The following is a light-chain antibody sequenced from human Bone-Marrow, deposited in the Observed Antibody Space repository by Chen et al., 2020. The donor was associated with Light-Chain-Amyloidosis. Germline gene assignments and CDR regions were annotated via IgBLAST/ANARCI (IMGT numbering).Light chain of an antibody. J-gene: IGLJ1*01. V-gene: IGLV2-14*01. CDR3: SSYTITNTRV. CDR1: SSDVGGDNH. Sequence: QSALTQPASVSGSPGQSITISCTGTSSDVGGDNHVPWYQQHPDKAPKLMIYEVPNRPSWVPDRFSGSKSDNTASRTISGLQTEDEADYFCSSYTITNTRVFGSGTRVTVL. CDR2: EVP.